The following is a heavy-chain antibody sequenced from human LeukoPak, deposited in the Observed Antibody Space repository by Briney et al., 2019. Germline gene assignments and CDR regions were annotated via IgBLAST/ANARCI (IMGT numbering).Heavy chain of an antibody. J-gene: IGHJ3*02. CDR1: GYTFTSYY. V-gene: IGHV1-18*04. CDR2: ISAYNGNT. Sequence: ASVKVSCKASGYTFTSYYMHWVRQAPGQGLEWMGWISAYNGNTNYAQKLQGRVTMTTDTSTSTAYMELRSLRSDDTAVYYCARDRVVVVITTFGDAFDIWGQGTMVTVSS. D-gene: IGHD3-22*01. CDR3: ARDRVVVVITTFGDAFDI.